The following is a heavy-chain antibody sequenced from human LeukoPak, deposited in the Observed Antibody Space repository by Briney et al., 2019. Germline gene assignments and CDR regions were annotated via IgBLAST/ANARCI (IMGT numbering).Heavy chain of an antibody. CDR3: ARDHAGTRIFDY. CDR2: IYYSGST. D-gene: IGHD1-1*01. V-gene: IGHV4-59*01. Sequence: NPSETLSLTCTVSGGSISSYYWSWIRQPPGKGLEWIGYIYYSGSTNYNPSLKSRVTISVDTSKNQFSLKLSSVTAADTAVYYCARDHAGTRIFDYWGQGTLVTVSS. J-gene: IGHJ4*02. CDR1: GGSISSYY.